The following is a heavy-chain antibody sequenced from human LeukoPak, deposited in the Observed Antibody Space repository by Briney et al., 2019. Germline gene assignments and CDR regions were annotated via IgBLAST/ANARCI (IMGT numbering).Heavy chain of an antibody. CDR1: GGSFSGQY. CDR3: ASRYDPYYYGMDV. Sequence: SETLSLTCAVFGGSFSGQYWSWVRQPPGKGLEWIGEIYHSGSTNYNPSLKSRVTISVDKSKNQFSLKLSSVTAADTAVYYCASRYDPYYYGMDVWGQGTTVTVSS. V-gene: IGHV4-34*01. J-gene: IGHJ6*02. CDR2: IYHSGST. D-gene: IGHD3-3*01.